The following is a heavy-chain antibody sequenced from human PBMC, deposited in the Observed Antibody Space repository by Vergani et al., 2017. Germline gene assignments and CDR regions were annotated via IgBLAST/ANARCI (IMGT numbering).Heavy chain of an antibody. CDR1: GFTFSDYY. Sequence: QVQVVESGGGLVKPGWSLRLSCAASGFTFSDYYMTWIRQAPGKGLEWVSYITTSSSYTDYADSMKGRFTISRDNAKNSLYLQMNSLRAEDTAVYYCARGHYVMDVWGQGTTVTVSS. CDR3: ARGHYVMDV. CDR2: ITTSSSYT. J-gene: IGHJ6*02. V-gene: IGHV3-11*06.